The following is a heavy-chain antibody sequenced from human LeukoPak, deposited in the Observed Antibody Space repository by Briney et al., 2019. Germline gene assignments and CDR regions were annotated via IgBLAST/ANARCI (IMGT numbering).Heavy chain of an antibody. CDR1: KYSFANYW. D-gene: IGHD6-13*01. CDR2: VYPGTSST. CDR3: AIGRGGQQLGDY. V-gene: IGHV5-51*01. J-gene: IGHJ4*02. Sequence: GESLKISCEGSKYSFANYWIGWVRQMPGKGLEWMGIVYPGTSSTRYSPSFQGQVTISADKSISTAYLQWSSLKASDTAMYYCAIGRGGQQLGDYWGQGTLVTVSS.